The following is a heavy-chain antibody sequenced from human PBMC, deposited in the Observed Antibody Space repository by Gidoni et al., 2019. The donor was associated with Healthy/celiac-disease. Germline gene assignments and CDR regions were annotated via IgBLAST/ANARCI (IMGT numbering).Heavy chain of an antibody. CDR3: ARDTDYDSSGYYENWFDP. CDR2: IYHSGST. J-gene: IGHJ5*02. D-gene: IGHD3-22*01. CDR1: GGSISRSNW. V-gene: IGHV4-4*02. Sequence: QVQLQESGPGLVKPSGTLSLTCAVSGGSISRSNWWSWVRQPPGKGLEWIGEIYHSGSTNYNPSLKSRVTISVDKSKNQFSLKLSSVTAADTAVYYCARDTDYDSSGYYENWFDPWGQGTLVTVSS.